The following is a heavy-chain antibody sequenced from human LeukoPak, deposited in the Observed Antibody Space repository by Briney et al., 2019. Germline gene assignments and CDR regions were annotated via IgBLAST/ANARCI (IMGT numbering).Heavy chain of an antibody. D-gene: IGHD2-15*01. V-gene: IGHV1-18*01. J-gene: IGHJ5*02. CDR1: GYTFTNYG. Sequence: ASVKVSCKASGYTFTNYGTSWVRQAPGQGLEWMGWISADNGDTNYAQNLQDRVTMTTDTSTSTVYMELRSLRSDDTAVYYCARDWDCSGGACRDCFDPWGQGTLVTVSS. CDR3: ARDWDCSGGACRDCFDP. CDR2: ISADNGDT.